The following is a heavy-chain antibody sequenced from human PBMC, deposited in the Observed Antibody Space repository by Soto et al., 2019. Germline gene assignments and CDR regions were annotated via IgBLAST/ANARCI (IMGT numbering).Heavy chain of an antibody. CDR1: GDAFTGYY. Sequence: ASVKVSCDACGDAFTGYYRHSVRQAPGQGLERMGRINPHSGGTNDAQKFQGWVTMTRDTSISTAYMELSSLSSVTAADTAVFYCARHYSSGSRNWFDPSAQGTLVTVSS. CDR3: ARHYSSGSRNWFDP. V-gene: IGHV1-2*04. D-gene: IGHD6-19*01. J-gene: IGHJ5*02. CDR2: INPHSGGT.